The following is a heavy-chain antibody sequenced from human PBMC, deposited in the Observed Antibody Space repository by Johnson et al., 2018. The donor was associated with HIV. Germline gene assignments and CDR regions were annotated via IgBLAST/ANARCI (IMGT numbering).Heavy chain of an antibody. CDR3: ARNDAVTGLKGAFDV. D-gene: IGHD6-19*01. Sequence: QVQLVESGGGVVQPGRSLRLSCAASGFTFSNYAVHWVRQTPGKGLEWVAVISYDGSNRYYADSVKGRFIISRDNSKNTLYLQMNSLRVEDTAVYYCARNDAVTGLKGAFDVWGQGTMVTVSS. CDR1: GFTFSNYA. V-gene: IGHV3-30*04. J-gene: IGHJ3*01. CDR2: ISYDGSNR.